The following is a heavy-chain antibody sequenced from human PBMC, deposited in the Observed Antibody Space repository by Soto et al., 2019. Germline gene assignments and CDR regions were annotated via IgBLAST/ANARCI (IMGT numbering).Heavy chain of an antibody. J-gene: IGHJ4*02. Sequence: GASVKVSCKASGGTFSSYAISWVRQAPGQGLEWMGGIIPIFGTANYAQKFQGRVTITADESTSTAYMELSSLRSEDTAVYYCARDRDQLLVFDYWGQGTLVTVSS. D-gene: IGHD2-2*01. CDR2: IIPIFGTA. CDR1: GGTFSSYA. V-gene: IGHV1-69*13. CDR3: ARDRDQLLVFDY.